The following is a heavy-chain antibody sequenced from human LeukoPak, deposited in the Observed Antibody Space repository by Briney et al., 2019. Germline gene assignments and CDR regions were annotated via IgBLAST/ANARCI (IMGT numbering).Heavy chain of an antibody. V-gene: IGHV4-30-4*01. CDR2: IYYSGST. CDR1: GGSINSGDFY. J-gene: IGHJ4*02. Sequence: SETLSLTCTVSGGSINSGDFYWSWIRQPTGKGLEWIGYIYYSGSTYYNPSLKSRVSMSVDTTKNQFSLKLSSVAAADTAVYYCVRYYDSSGYYDNFDYWGQGALVTVSS. CDR3: VRYYDSSGYYDNFDY. D-gene: IGHD3-22*01.